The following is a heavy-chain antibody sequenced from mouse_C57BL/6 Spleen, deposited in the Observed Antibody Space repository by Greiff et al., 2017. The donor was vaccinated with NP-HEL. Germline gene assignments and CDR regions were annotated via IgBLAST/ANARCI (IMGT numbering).Heavy chain of an antibody. CDR2: IYPGSGNT. CDR3: AREDYGNYGNAMGY. V-gene: IGHV1-76*01. D-gene: IGHD2-1*01. Sequence: QVQLQQSGAELVRPGASVKLSCKASGYTFTDYYIHWVKQRPGQGLEWIARIYPGSGNTYYNEKFKGKATLTAEKSSSTAYMQLSSLTSEDSAVYFSAREDYGNYGNAMGYWGQGTSVTVSS. CDR1: GYTFTDYY. J-gene: IGHJ4*01.